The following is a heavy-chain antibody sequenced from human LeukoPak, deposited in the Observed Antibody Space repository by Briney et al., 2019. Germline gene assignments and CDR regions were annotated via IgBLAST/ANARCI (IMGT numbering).Heavy chain of an antibody. V-gene: IGHV4-39*07. CDR3: ARGTSGWYYYYYYYYMDV. Sequence: SETLSLTCTVSGGSISSSNYYWGWIRQPPGEGLEWIGTIYYSGSTYYNPSLKSRVTISVDTSKNQFSLKLSSVTAADTAVYYCARGTSGWYYYYYYYYMDVWGKGTTVTVSS. J-gene: IGHJ6*03. CDR1: GGSISSSNYY. D-gene: IGHD6-19*01. CDR2: IYYSGST.